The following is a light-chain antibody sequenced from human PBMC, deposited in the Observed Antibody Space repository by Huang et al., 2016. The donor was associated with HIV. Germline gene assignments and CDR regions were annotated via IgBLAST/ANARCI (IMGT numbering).Light chain of an antibody. CDR2: WSS. V-gene: IGKV4-1*01. CDR3: QQYYASPQT. Sequence: DIVMAQSPGSLAVSLGERATLTCRSSQSVFSTSTNKDNLAWFQQKPGQPPKLLLFWSSTREVGVPDRFSGSGSGTHFTPTLGNLEADDAATYYCQQYYASPQTFGQGTRV. CDR1: QSVFSTSTNKDN. J-gene: IGKJ1*01.